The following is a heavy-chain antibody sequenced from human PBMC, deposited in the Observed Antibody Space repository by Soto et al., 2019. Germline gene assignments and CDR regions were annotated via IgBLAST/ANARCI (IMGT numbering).Heavy chain of an antibody. CDR2: IWSDDTSR. J-gene: IGHJ4*02. CDR3: ARDDFNHYFDF. CDR1: GFTFSTFG. V-gene: IGHV3-33*07. Sequence: GGSLRLSCAASGFTFSTFGMYWVRQAPGKGPEWLAVIWSDDTSRHYADPVKGRFTISRDNSNNTLFLHMNSLRVDDTAVYFCARDDFNHYFDFWGRGTLVTVSS.